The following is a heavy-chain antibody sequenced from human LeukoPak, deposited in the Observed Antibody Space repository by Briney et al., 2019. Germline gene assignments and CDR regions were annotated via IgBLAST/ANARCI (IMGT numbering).Heavy chain of an antibody. V-gene: IGHV3-33*01. Sequence: GMSLRLSCAASGFTFSSYAMHWVRRAPGKGLEWVAIIWYDGSYKYYADSAKGRFTISRDNSKNTMYLQVSTLRAEDTAVYYCARGNSGSYDQWGQGILVTVSS. CDR2: IWYDGSYK. J-gene: IGHJ5*02. D-gene: IGHD1-26*01. CDR3: ARGNSGSYDQ. CDR1: GFTFSSYA.